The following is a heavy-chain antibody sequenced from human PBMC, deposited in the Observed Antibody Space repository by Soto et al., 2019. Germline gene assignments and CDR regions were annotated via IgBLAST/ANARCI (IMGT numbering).Heavy chain of an antibody. CDR2: IYYSGST. Sequence: PSETLSLTCTVSGGPISSGGYYWSWIRQHPGKGLEWIGYIYYSGSTYYNPPLKSRVTISVDTSKNQFSLKLSSVTAADTAVYYCARGIHETVTTFDGYDYWGQGTLVTVSS. J-gene: IGHJ4*02. CDR1: GGPISSGGYY. CDR3: ARGIHETVTTFDGYDY. D-gene: IGHD4-17*01. V-gene: IGHV4-31*03.